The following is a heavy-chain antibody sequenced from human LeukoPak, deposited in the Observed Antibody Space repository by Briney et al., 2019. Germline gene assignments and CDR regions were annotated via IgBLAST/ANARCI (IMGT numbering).Heavy chain of an antibody. V-gene: IGHV3-30*04. Sequence: GGSLRLSCAASGFTFSSYAMHWVRQAPGKGLEWVAVISYDGSNKYYADSVKGRFTISRDNSKNTLYLQMNSLRAEDTAVYYCARDGSYDILTGYLLEGWFDPWGQGTLVTVSS. CDR3: ARDGSYDILTGYLLEGWFDP. CDR1: GFTFSSYA. J-gene: IGHJ5*02. CDR2: ISYDGSNK. D-gene: IGHD3-9*01.